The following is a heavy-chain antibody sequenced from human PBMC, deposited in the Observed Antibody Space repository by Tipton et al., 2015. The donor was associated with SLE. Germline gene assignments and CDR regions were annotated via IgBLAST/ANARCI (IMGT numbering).Heavy chain of an antibody. D-gene: IGHD3-3*01. CDR3: ARDGGIYDAFVI. CDR2: INHRGST. Sequence: TLSLTCAVYGGSISSSSSYYWAWIRQPPGKGVEWIGEINHRGSTNYNPSLKSRVTISVDRSKKQFSRKVTSVTAADTAMYYCARDGGIYDAFVIWGQGTMVTFSS. V-gene: IGHV4-39*07. J-gene: IGHJ3*02. CDR1: GGSISSSSSYY.